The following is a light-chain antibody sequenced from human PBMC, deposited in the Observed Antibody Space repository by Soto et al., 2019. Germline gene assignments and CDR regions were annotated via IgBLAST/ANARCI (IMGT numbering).Light chain of an antibody. Sequence: QSVLTQAPSVSGAPGQRVTISCTGSSSNIGAHYDVHWYQHLPGTAPKLLIYGNTNRPSGVPDRFSGSKSGTSASLAITGLQAEDEADYYCQSYDNSVSGYVFGTGTKVTVL. CDR1: SSNIGAHYD. V-gene: IGLV1-40*01. CDR2: GNT. J-gene: IGLJ1*01. CDR3: QSYDNSVSGYV.